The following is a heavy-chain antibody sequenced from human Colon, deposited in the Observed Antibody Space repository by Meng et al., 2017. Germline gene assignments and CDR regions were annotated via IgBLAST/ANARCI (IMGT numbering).Heavy chain of an antibody. CDR3: ARVGACSGGSCYFRLFDY. Sequence: VQLVESGGGVVRPGESLRLSCIASGFTFDDYGMTWIRQPPGKGLEWIGYIYYSGSTYYNPSLKSRVTMSVDTSKNQFSLKLSSVTDADTVVYYCARVGACSGGSCYFRLFDYWGQGMLVTVSS. CDR2: IYYSGST. V-gene: IGHV4-30-4*01. J-gene: IGHJ4*02. CDR1: GFTFDDYG. D-gene: IGHD2-15*01.